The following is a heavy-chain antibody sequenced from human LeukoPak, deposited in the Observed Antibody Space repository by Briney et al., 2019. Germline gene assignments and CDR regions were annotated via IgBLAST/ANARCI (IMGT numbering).Heavy chain of an antibody. V-gene: IGHV3-7*03. CDR1: GFNFRDHW. CDR2: IKTDGSET. D-gene: IGHD6-19*01. J-gene: IGHJ4*02. CDR3: AKNNGWFHLAQ. Sequence: GGSLRLSCAVSGFNFRDHWMDWVRQAPGKGLEWVGHIKTDGSETYYVDSLKGRFSISRDNTNNALYLQMNSLRVEDTAVYYCAKNNGWFHLAQWGQGTLVTVSS.